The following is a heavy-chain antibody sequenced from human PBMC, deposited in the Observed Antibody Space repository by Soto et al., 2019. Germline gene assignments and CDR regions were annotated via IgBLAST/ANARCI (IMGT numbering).Heavy chain of an antibody. J-gene: IGHJ4*02. D-gene: IGHD6-19*01. Sequence: GGSLRVSCAASGFTFSSYAMSWVRQAPGKGLEWVSAISGSGGSTYYADSVKGRFTISRDNSKNTLYLQMNSLRAEDTAVYYCAKVNIAVAGTLPFYWGQGTLVTVSS. CDR2: ISGSGGST. CDR3: AKVNIAVAGTLPFY. V-gene: IGHV3-23*01. CDR1: GFTFSSYA.